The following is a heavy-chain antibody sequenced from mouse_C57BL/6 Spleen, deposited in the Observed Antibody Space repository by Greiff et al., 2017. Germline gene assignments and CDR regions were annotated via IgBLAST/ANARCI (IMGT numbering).Heavy chain of an antibody. D-gene: IGHD2-10*02. Sequence: QVQLQQPGAELVRPGSSVKLSCKASGYTFTSYWMDWVKQRPGQGLEWIGNIYPSDSETHYNQKFKDKATLTVDKSSSTAYMQLRSLTSEDSAVYYCAKGMGNAMDYWGQGTSVTVSS. J-gene: IGHJ4*01. CDR2: IYPSDSET. CDR1: GYTFTSYW. CDR3: AKGMGNAMDY. V-gene: IGHV1-61*01.